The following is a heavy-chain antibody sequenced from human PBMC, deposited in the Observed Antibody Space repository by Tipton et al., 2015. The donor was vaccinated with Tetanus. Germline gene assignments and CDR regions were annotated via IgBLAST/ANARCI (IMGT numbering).Heavy chain of an antibody. Sequence: SLRLSCAASGFTFSSYAMSWVRQAPGKGLEWVSAISGSGGSTYYADSVKGRFTISRDNSKNTLYLQMNSLRAEDTAVYYCAKGQPVGYDSSGYYYGSDYWGQGTLVTVSS. V-gene: IGHV3-23*01. J-gene: IGHJ4*02. CDR2: ISGSGGST. CDR1: GFTFSSYA. D-gene: IGHD3-22*01. CDR3: AKGQPVGYDSSGYYYGSDY.